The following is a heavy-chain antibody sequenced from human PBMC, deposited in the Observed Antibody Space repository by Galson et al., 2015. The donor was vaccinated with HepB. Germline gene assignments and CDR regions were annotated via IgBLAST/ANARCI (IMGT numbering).Heavy chain of an antibody. CDR2: INPSGGST. D-gene: IGHD3/OR15-3a*01. J-gene: IGHJ3*02. V-gene: IGHV1-46*03. CDR1: GNSFTSYY. Sequence: SVKVSCKASGNSFTSYYMHWARQAPGQGLEWMGIINPSGGSTTYAQKFQGRVTMTRDTSTGTVYMELSSLRSEDTAVYYCARPDYDFLTGYVADAFDIWGQGTLVTVSS. CDR3: ARPDYDFLTGYVADAFDI.